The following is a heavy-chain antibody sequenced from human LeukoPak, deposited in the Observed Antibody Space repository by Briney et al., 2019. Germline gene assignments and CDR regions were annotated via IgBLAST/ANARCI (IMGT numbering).Heavy chain of an antibody. D-gene: IGHD2-2*01. CDR1: GYTFTGHY. V-gene: IGHV1-2*02. CDR3: ARTYCSSTSCYVDFDY. CDR2: INPNSGGT. J-gene: IGHJ4*02. Sequence: ASVKVSCKASGYTFTGHYMHWVRQAPGQGLEWMGWINPNSGGTNYAQKFQGRVTMTRDTSISTAYMELSRLRSGDTAVYYCARTYCSSTSCYVDFDYWGQGTLVTVSS.